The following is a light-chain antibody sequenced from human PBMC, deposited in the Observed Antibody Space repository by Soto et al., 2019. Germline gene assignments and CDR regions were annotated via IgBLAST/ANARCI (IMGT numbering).Light chain of an antibody. V-gene: IGLV1-44*01. CDR3: AAWDGSLNADV. CDR2: TDN. CDR1: SSNIGSNA. Sequence: QSVLTRPPSASGTPGQRVTISCSGSSSNIGSNAVNWYQQFPGTAPKLLIYTDNQRPSGVPDRFSGSKSGTSASLAISGLQSEDEADYFCAAWDGSLNADVFGTGTKLTVL. J-gene: IGLJ1*01.